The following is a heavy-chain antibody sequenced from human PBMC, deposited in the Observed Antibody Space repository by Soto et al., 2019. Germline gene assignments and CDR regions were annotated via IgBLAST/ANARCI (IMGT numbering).Heavy chain of an antibody. V-gene: IGHV1-46*03. Sequence: ASVKVSCKASGYTFTSYYMHWVRQAPGQGLEWMGIINPSGGSTSYAQKFQGRVTMTRDTSTSTVYMELSSLRSEDTAVYYCARDWTDYGDYVGGGIDIWGQGTMDTVSS. CDR3: ARDWTDYGDYVGGGIDI. CDR1: GYTFTSYY. D-gene: IGHD4-17*01. CDR2: INPSGGST. J-gene: IGHJ3*02.